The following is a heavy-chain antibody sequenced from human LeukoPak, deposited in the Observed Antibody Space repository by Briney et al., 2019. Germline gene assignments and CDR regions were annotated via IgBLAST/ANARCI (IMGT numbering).Heavy chain of an antibody. D-gene: IGHD2-2*01. CDR3: AKEYQLLRYYYYYYYMDV. J-gene: IGHJ6*03. CDR2: ITSRSSSI. Sequence: KAGGSLRLSCAASGFTFNTYIMTWVRQAPGKGLEWVSSITSRSSSIYYADSVKGRFTISRDNSKNTLYLQMNSLRAEDTAVYYCAKEYQLLRYYYYYYYMDVWGKGTTVTVSS. V-gene: IGHV3-21*01. CDR1: GFTFNTYI.